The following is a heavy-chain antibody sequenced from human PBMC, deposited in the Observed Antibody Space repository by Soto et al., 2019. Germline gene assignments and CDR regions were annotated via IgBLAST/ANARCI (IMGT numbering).Heavy chain of an antibody. CDR1: GGSISSSSYY. D-gene: IGHD3-3*01. Sequence: QLQLQESGPGLVKPSETLSLPCTVSGGSISSSSYYWGWIRKPPGKGLEWIGCIYYSGSTYYNPSLKSRVTISVDTSKNQFPLKLSSVTAADTAVYYCARQYYDLFRSFDPWGQETLVTVSS. J-gene: IGHJ5*02. CDR3: ARQYYDLFRSFDP. V-gene: IGHV4-39*01. CDR2: IYYSGST.